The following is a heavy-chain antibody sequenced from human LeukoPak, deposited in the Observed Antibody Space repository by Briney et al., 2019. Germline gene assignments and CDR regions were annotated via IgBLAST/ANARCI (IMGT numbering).Heavy chain of an antibody. CDR2: IYHSGST. CDR1: GGSISSSNW. CDR3: ARDLRWFGEIGYFDY. D-gene: IGHD3-10*01. Sequence: PSETLSLTCAVSGGSISSSNWWSWVRQPPGKGLEWIGEIYHSGSTNYNPSLKSRVTISVDKSKNQFSLKLSSVTAADTAVYYCARDLRWFGEIGYFDYWGQGTLVTVSS. V-gene: IGHV4-4*02. J-gene: IGHJ4*02.